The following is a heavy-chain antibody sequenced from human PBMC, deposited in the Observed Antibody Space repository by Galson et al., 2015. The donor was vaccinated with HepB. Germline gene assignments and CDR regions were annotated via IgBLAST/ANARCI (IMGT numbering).Heavy chain of an antibody. Sequence: SLRLSCAASGFTFSDYYMSWIRQAPGKGLEWVSYISSSSSYTNYADSVKGRFTISRDNAKNSLYLQMNSLRAEDTAVYYCARGGLDYSSSWSRIDYWGQGTLVTVSS. CDR2: ISSSSSYT. D-gene: IGHD6-13*01. CDR3: ARGGLDYSSSWSRIDY. V-gene: IGHV3-11*05. J-gene: IGHJ4*02. CDR1: GFTFSDYY.